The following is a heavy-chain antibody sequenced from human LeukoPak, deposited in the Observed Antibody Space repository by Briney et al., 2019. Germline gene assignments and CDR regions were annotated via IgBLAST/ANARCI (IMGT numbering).Heavy chain of an antibody. CDR1: GYSFTSYW. J-gene: IGHJ5*02. CDR2: IYAADSDT. CDR3: ARLEFGGLYT. V-gene: IGHV5-51*01. D-gene: IGHD3-10*01. Sequence: GESLKISCKGSGYSFTSYWIGWVRQMPGKGLEWMGIIYAADSDTRYSPSFQGQVTISADKSISTAHLPWSRHKASDTGMYYCARLEFGGLYTWGQGTLVTVSS.